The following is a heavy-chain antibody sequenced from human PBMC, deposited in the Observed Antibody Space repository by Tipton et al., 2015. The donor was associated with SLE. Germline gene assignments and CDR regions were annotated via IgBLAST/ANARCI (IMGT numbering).Heavy chain of an antibody. CDR1: GGSISSYY. V-gene: IGHV4-30-4*08. J-gene: IGHJ2*01. D-gene: IGHD3-3*01. CDR3: ARGLMGNFWSGYGHWYFDL. CDR2: IYDSGST. Sequence: TLSLTCTVSGGSISSYYWSWIRQPPGKGLEWIGNIYDSGSTYYNPSLKSRVTISVDTSKNQFSLKLSSVTAADTAVYYCARGLMGNFWSGYGHWYFDLWGRGTLVTVSS.